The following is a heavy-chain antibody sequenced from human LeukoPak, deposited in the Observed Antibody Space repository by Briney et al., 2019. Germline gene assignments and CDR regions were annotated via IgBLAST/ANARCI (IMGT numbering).Heavy chain of an antibody. V-gene: IGHV1-2*04. CDR3: ARAVDDSSGYYLDY. CDR1: GYTSTGYY. CDR2: INPNSGGT. J-gene: IGHJ4*02. D-gene: IGHD3-22*01. Sequence: GASVKVSCKASGYTSTGYYMHWVRQAPGQGLEWMGWINPNSGGTNYAQKFQGWVTMTRDTSISTAYMELSRLRSDDTAVYYCARAVDDSSGYYLDYWGQGTLVTVSS.